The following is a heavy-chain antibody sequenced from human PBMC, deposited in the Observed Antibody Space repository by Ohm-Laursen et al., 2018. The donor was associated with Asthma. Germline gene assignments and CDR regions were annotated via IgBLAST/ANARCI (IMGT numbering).Heavy chain of an antibody. J-gene: IGHJ1*01. CDR1: GYTFSRYS. V-gene: IGHV3-21*01. CDR3: ARIGPKWELPGREYSLHH. CDR2: ISTASSFI. Sequence: GSLSLSCAASGYTFSRYSIHWVRQIPGKGLEWVASISTASSFIYYADSVRGRFTTSRDNARNSVYLQMNSLRAEDTALYYCARIGPKWELPGREYSLHHWGEGTLVTVSS. D-gene: IGHD1-26*01.